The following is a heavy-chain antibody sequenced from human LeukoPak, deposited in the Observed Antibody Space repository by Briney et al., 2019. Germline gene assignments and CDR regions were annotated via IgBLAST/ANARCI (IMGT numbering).Heavy chain of an antibody. Sequence: GGSLRLSCEASGFTFSSYAMHWVRQAPGKGLEWVSAISGSGGSTYYADSVKGRFTISRDNSKNTLYPQMNSLRAEDTAVYYCAKDLGIQIVVVKHYYYYGMDVWGQGTTVTVSS. J-gene: IGHJ6*02. D-gene: IGHD3-22*01. CDR3: AKDLGIQIVVVKHYYYYGMDV. CDR1: GFTFSSYA. CDR2: ISGSGGST. V-gene: IGHV3-23*01.